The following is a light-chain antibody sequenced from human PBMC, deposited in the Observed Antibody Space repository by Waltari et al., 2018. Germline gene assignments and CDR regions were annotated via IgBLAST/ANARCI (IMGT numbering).Light chain of an antibody. J-gene: IGLJ3*02. CDR1: SRDVGGYGQ. CDR3: SSFTYTTTLV. Sequence: QSALTQPASVSGSLGQSITIPCPGTSRDVGGYGQFSWYQRHPGKAPELIIYEVSKRPSGVSDRFSGSKSGNTASLTISGLQADDEADFYCSSFTYTTTLVFGGGTKLTVL. CDR2: EVS. V-gene: IGLV2-14*01.